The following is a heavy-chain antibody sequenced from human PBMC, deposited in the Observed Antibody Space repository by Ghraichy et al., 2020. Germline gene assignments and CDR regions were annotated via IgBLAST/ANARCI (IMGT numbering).Heavy chain of an antibody. Sequence: SQTLSLTCTVSGGSISSYYWSWIRQPAGKGLEWIGRIYTSGSTNYNPSLKSRVTMSVDTSKNQFSLKLSSVTAADTAVYYCARVFQYCGGDCYGQGDAFDIWGQGTMVTVSS. CDR3: ARVFQYCGGDCYGQGDAFDI. CDR2: IYTSGST. V-gene: IGHV4-4*07. D-gene: IGHD2-21*02. J-gene: IGHJ3*02. CDR1: GGSISSYY.